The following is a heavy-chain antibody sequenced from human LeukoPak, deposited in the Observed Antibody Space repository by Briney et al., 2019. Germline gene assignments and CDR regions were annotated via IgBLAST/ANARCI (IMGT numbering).Heavy chain of an antibody. V-gene: IGHV3-30*18. CDR2: ISYDGSNK. Sequence: GRSLRLSCAASGFTFSSYGMHWVRQAPGKGLEWVAVISYDGSNKYYADSVKGRFTISRDNSKNTLYLQMNSLRAEDTAVYYCAKDATRYCNGGSCYGFDYWGQGTLVTVSS. CDR3: AKDATRYCNGGSCYGFDY. D-gene: IGHD2-15*01. J-gene: IGHJ4*02. CDR1: GFTFSSYG.